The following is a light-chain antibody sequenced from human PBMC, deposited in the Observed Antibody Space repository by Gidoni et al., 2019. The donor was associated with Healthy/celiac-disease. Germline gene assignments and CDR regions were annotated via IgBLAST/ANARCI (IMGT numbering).Light chain of an antibody. CDR1: QSISSY. CDR3: QQCYSTPWT. CDR2: AAS. V-gene: IGKV1-39*01. J-gene: IGKJ1*01. Sequence: DLQLTQPPSSLSASVGDRGTITCRASQSISSYLNWYQQKPGKAPKLLIYAASSLQSGVPSRFSGSGSCTAFTLTISSLQPEDFATYYCQQCYSTPWTFXQXTKVEIK.